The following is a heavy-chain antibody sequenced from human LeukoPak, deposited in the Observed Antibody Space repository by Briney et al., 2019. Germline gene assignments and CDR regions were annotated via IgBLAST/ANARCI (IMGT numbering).Heavy chain of an antibody. CDR3: ASYSSGWSHDAFDI. J-gene: IGHJ3*02. CDR2: IIPILGIA. Sequence: SVKVSCKASGYTFTSYGISWVRQAPGQGLEWMGRIIPILGIANYAQKFQGRVTITADKSTSTAYMELSSLRSEDTAVYYCASYSSGWSHDAFDIWGQGTMVTVSS. CDR1: GYTFTSYG. D-gene: IGHD6-19*01. V-gene: IGHV1-69*04.